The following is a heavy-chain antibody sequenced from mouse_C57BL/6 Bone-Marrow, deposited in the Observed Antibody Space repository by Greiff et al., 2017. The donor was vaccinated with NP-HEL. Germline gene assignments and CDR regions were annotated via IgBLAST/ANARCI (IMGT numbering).Heavy chain of an antibody. Sequence: VQLQQSGAELVRPGASVKLSCKASGYTFTDYYINWVKQRPGQGLEWIARIYPGSGNTYYNEKFKGKATLTAEKSSSTAYMQLSSLTSEDSAVYFCARDSNYKAWFAYWGQGTLVTVSA. CDR1: GYTFTDYY. D-gene: IGHD2-5*01. CDR3: ARDSNYKAWFAY. CDR2: IYPGSGNT. J-gene: IGHJ3*01. V-gene: IGHV1-76*01.